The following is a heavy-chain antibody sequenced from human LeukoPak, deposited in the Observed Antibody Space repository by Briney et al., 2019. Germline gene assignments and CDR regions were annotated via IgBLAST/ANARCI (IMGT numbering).Heavy chain of an antibody. J-gene: IGHJ4*02. V-gene: IGHV1-2*02. CDR3: ARNLAGIAVAGRVDY. CDR2: INPNSGGT. D-gene: IGHD6-19*01. Sequence: GASVKVSCEASGYTFTGYYMHWVRQAPGQGLEWMGWINPNSGGTNYAQKFQGRVTMTRDTSISTAYMELSRLRSDDTAVYYCARNLAGIAVAGRVDYWGQGTLVTVSS. CDR1: GYTFTGYY.